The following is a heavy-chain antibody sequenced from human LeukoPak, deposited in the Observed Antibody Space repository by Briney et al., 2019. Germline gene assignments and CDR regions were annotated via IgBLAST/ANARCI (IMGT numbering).Heavy chain of an antibody. D-gene: IGHD3-10*01. CDR3: ARGRGYYGSGSYSDY. CDR2: IYYRGST. V-gene: IGHV4-59*12. Sequence: PPETLSLTCTVSGGSIINYYWSWIRQPPGKGLEWIGYIYYRGSTNYNPSLRSRVTISVDTSKNQFSLKLSSVTAADTAVYYCARGRGYYGSGSYSDYWGQGTLVTVSS. J-gene: IGHJ4*02. CDR1: GGSIINYY.